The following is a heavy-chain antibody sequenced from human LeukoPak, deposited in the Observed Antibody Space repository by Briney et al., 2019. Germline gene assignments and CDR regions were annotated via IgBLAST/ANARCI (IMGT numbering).Heavy chain of an antibody. CDR2: IFPNTGDT. D-gene: IGHD5-12*01. CDR3: AREGGYEINWFDP. J-gene: IGHJ5*02. CDR1: GYAFIGYY. V-gene: IGHV1-2*02. Sequence: ASMKVSCKASGYAFIGYYIHWVRQAPGQGLEWLGSIFPNTGDTRYAQKFQGRVTMTRDTSISTAYMELSSLRSEDTAVYYCAREGGYEINWFDPWGQGTLVTVSS.